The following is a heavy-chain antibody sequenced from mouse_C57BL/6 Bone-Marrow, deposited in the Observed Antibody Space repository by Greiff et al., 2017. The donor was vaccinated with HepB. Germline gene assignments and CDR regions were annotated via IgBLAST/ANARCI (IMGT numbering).Heavy chain of an antibody. CDR3: ARHVTGSSHYYAMDY. CDR2: ISNGGGST. Sequence: EVQVVESGGGLVQPGGSLTLSCAASGSTFSDYYMYWVRQTPEKRLEWVAYISNGGGSTYYPDTVKGRFTISRDNAKNTLYLQMSRLKAEDTAMYYCARHVTGSSHYYAMDYWGQGTSVTVAS. V-gene: IGHV5-12*01. CDR1: GSTFSDYY. J-gene: IGHJ4*01.